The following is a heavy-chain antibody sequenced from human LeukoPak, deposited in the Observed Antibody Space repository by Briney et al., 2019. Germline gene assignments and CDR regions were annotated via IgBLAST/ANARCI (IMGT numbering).Heavy chain of an antibody. Sequence: GGSLRLSCAASGFTFSSYAMSWVRQAPGKGLEWVSAISGSGGSTYYADSVRGRFSISRDNSKNTLYLQMNSLRAEDTAAYYCAKDKSGWSVRPKGFDYWGQGTLVTVSS. CDR2: ISGSGGST. D-gene: IGHD6-19*01. CDR1: GFTFSSYA. J-gene: IGHJ4*02. V-gene: IGHV3-23*01. CDR3: AKDKSGWSVRPKGFDY.